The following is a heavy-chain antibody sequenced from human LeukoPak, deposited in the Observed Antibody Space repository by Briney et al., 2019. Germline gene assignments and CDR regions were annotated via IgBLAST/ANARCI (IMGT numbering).Heavy chain of an antibody. V-gene: IGHV3-23*01. Sequence: GGSLRLSCAASGFNFGSYYITWVRQAPGKGLEWVCVISDSGDNTYYADSVKGRFTVSRDNSRDTLYLQMNSLRAEDTALYYCAKKIGTGPGHNWFDPWGQGTLVTVSS. J-gene: IGHJ5*02. CDR3: AKKIGTGPGHNWFDP. CDR1: GFNFGSYY. CDR2: ISDSGDNT. D-gene: IGHD2-8*02.